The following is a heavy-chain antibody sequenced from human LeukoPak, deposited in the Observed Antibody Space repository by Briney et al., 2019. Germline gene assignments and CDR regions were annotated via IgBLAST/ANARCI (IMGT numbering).Heavy chain of an antibody. D-gene: IGHD2-15*01. J-gene: IGHJ4*02. CDR1: GGSTTTYY. V-gene: IGHV4-59*01. CDR2: IYNTGTT. CDR3: ARGFAAFDY. Sequence: KSSETLSLTCSVSGGSTTTYYWNWIRQPPGKGLEWIGYIYNTGTTSYNSSLKSRAIISLDTSKNQFSLKLTSVTAADTAVYYCARGFAAFDYWGQGTLVTVSS.